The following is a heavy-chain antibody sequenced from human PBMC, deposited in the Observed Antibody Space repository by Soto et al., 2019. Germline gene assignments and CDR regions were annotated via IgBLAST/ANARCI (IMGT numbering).Heavy chain of an antibody. V-gene: IGHV6-1*01. D-gene: IGHD3-10*01. CDR3: ARSGPADYIDF. J-gene: IGHJ4*02. CDR2: TYYRSKWYN. CDR1: GASVSSNSAD. Sequence: SQTLALDYAFSGASVSSNSADWNWIRQSPSRGLEWLGRTYYRSKWYNHYAVSVKSRITVNPDTSKNQFSLQLNSVTPEDTAVYYCARSGPADYIDFWGQGTLVTV.